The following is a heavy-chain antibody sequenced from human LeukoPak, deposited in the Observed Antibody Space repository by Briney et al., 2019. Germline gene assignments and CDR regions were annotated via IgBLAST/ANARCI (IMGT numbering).Heavy chain of an antibody. V-gene: IGHV3-30*04. CDR3: ARDDFWSGYSTPIYYYYYGMDV. CDR2: ISYDGSNK. D-gene: IGHD3-3*01. CDR1: GFTFSSYA. J-gene: IGHJ6*02. Sequence: GRSLRLSCAASGFTFSSYAMHWVRQAPGKGLEWVAVISYDGSNKYYADSVKGRFTISRDNSKNTLYLQMNSLRAEDTAVYYCARDDFWSGYSTPIYYYYYGMDVWGQGTTVTVSS.